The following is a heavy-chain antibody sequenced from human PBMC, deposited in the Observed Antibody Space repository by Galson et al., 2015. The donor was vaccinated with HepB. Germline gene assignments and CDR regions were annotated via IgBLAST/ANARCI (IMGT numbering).Heavy chain of an antibody. J-gene: IGHJ6*02. V-gene: IGHV3-7*03. CDR3: ATLPDGYGLDV. D-gene: IGHD5-24*01. CDR1: GFTFSNYW. Sequence: SLRLSCAASGFTFSNYWMSWVRQVPGKGLEWVANIRQDGSDQYYVDSVEGRFTISRDNAKNSLYLQMNSLRVEDTAVYYCATLPDGYGLDVWGQGTTVTVSS. CDR2: IRQDGSDQ.